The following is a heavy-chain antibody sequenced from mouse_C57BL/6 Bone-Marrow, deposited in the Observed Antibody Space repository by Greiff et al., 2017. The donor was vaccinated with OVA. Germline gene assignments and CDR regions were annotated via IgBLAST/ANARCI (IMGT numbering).Heavy chain of an antibody. D-gene: IGHD2-3*01. J-gene: IGHJ2*01. V-gene: IGHV1-63*01. Sequence: QVQLQQSGAELVRPGTSVKMSCKASGYTFTNYWIGWAKQRPGQGLEWIGDIYPGGGYTNYNEKFKGKATLTADKASSTDYMQFSNLTSEDSAIYYSARSGYYSYYFDYWGQGTTLTVSS. CDR1: GYTFTNYW. CDR2: IYPGGGYT. CDR3: ARSGYYSYYFDY.